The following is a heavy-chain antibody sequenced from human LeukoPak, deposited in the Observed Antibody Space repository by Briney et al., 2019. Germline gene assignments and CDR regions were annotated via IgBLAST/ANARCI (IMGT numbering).Heavy chain of an antibody. CDR1: GFTFSSYA. CDR3: AKRPVDSSGYNWFDP. V-gene: IGHV3-23*01. J-gene: IGHJ5*02. D-gene: IGHD3-22*01. CDR2: ISGSGGST. Sequence: GVLRLSCAASGFTFSSYAMSWVCQAPGKGLEWVSAISGSGGSTYYADSVKGRFTISRDNSKNTLYLQMNSLRAEDTAVYYCAKRPVDSSGYNWFDPWGQGTLVTVSS.